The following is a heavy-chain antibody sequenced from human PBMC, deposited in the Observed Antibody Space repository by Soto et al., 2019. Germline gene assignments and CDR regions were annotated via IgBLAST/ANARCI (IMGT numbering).Heavy chain of an antibody. CDR1: GFTFSSYG. J-gene: IGHJ4*02. CDR2: ISYDGSNK. D-gene: IGHD1-26*01. Sequence: QVPLVESGGGVVQPGRSLRLSCAASGFTFSSYGMHWVRQAPGKGLEWVAVISYDGSNKFYGDSVKGRFTISRDSSKDTVYLQISSLRTEDTAVYYCAKDRYRYSGSHDYWGQGTLVTVSS. CDR3: AKDRYRYSGSHDY. V-gene: IGHV3-30*18.